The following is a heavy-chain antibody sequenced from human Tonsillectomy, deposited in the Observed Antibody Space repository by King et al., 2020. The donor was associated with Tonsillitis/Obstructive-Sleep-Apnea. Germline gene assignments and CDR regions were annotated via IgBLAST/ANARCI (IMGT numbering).Heavy chain of an antibody. CDR2: IYSGGST. D-gene: IGHD3-10*01. J-gene: IGHJ6*03. CDR3: ARGQDYGSGSYFHYYYYMDV. CDR1: GFTVSSNY. Sequence: EVQLVESGGGLIQPGGSLRLSCAASGFTVSSNYMSWVRQAPGKGLEWVAVIYSGGSTSYADSVKGRFTISRDNSKNTLYLQMNSLRAEDTAVYYCARGQDYGSGSYFHYYYYMDVWGKGTTVTVSS. V-gene: IGHV3-53*01.